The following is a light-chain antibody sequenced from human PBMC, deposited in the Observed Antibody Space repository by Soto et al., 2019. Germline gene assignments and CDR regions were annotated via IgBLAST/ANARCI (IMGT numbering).Light chain of an antibody. CDR1: QTVRNNY. V-gene: IGKV3-20*01. J-gene: IGKJ4*01. Sequence: EFVLTQSTGTPPLSPGERATLSCRASQTVRNNYLAWYQQKPGQAPRLLIYDASSRATGIPDRFSGGGSGTDFTLTISRLEPEDFAVYYCQQFSSYPLTFGGGTKVDI. CDR3: QQFSSYPLT. CDR2: DAS.